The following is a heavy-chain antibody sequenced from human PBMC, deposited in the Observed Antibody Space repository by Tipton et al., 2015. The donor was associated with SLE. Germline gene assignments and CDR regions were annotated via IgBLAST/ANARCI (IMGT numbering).Heavy chain of an antibody. CDR2: ICYNGVC. CDR1: ADSIRRSY. J-gene: IGHJ4*02. D-gene: IGHD4-23*01. V-gene: IGHV4-59*08. CDR3: ARTSGNFPFDY. Sequence: TLSLTCSVSADSIRRSYWSWIRQPPGKGLEWIAFICYNGVCNYNPSLRSRVTISLDTSKNQFSLNLTSVTAADTAVYYCARTSGNFPFDYCGQGNLVTVSS.